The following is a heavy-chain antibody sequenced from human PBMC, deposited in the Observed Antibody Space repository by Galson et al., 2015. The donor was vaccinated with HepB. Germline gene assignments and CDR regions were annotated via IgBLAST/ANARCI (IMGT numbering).Heavy chain of an antibody. D-gene: IGHD2-21*01. CDR1: RFTFTRYG. CDR2: ISNDGSVK. Sequence: SLRLSCAASRFTFTRYGMHWVRQAPGKGLEWLAFISNDGSVKHNANSVKGRFTISRDNSRNTLYLQMNSLRPEDTAVYYCAKDSKASSGGGWGMDVWGQGTTVTVAS. CDR3: AKDSKASSGGGWGMDV. V-gene: IGHV3-30*18. J-gene: IGHJ6*02.